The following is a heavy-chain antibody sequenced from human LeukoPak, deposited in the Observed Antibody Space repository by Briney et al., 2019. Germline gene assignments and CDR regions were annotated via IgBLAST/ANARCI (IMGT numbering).Heavy chain of an antibody. J-gene: IGHJ4*02. CDR2: ISGSAGST. V-gene: IGHV3-23*01. Sequence: GGSLRLSCAASGFTFSSYAMSWVRQAPGKGLEWVSAISGSAGSTYYADSVKGRFTISRDNPKNTLFLQMNSLRAEDTALYYCAKDRSGGNYATFDYWGQGTLVTVSS. CDR3: AKDRSGGNYATFDY. CDR1: GFTFSSYA. D-gene: IGHD4-23*01.